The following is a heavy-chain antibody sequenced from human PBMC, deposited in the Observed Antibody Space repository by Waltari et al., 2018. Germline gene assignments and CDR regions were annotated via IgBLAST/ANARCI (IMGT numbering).Heavy chain of an antibody. J-gene: IGHJ3*02. D-gene: IGHD4-17*01. CDR1: GFSLSTSGVG. Sequence: QITLKESGPTLVKPTQTLTLTCTFSGFSLSTSGVGVGWIRQPPGKALEWLALIYWNDDKRYSPSLKSRRTITKDTSKNQVVLTMTNMDTVDTATYYCAHSHRTTVKAAFDIWGQGTMVTVSS. V-gene: IGHV2-5*01. CDR3: AHSHRTTVKAAFDI. CDR2: IYWNDDK.